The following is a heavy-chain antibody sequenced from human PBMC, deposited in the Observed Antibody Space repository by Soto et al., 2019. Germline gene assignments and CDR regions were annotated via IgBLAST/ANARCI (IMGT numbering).Heavy chain of an antibody. D-gene: IGHD3-10*01. J-gene: IGHJ4*02. V-gene: IGHV3-23*01. Sequence: GGSLRLSCAASGFIFSNYAMSWVRQAPGKGLEWVSAISGSDGSTYYADSVKGRFTVSRDNSKNTLYLQMNSLRAEDTAIYYCAKGILWFGELLGLDYWGQGILVTVSS. CDR3: AKGILWFGELLGLDY. CDR2: ISGSDGST. CDR1: GFIFSNYA.